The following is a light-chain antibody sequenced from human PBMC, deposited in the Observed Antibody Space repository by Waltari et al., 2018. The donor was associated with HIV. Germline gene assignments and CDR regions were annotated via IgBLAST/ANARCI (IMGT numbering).Light chain of an antibody. Sequence: QSVLTQPPAVSAAPGQTVTISCSGRSSNLATNYLSWYQQLPGTAPKLLIYDNNRRSSGIPDRFSGSKSGTSATLAIAGLQTGDEADYYCGTWDTSLSAGVFGGGTKVTVL. CDR2: DNN. CDR3: GTWDTSLSAGV. J-gene: IGLJ2*01. V-gene: IGLV1-51*01. CDR1: SSNLATNY.